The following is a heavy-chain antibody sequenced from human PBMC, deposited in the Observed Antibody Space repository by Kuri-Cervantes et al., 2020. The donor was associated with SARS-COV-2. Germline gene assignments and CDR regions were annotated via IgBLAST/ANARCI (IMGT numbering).Heavy chain of an antibody. CDR3: ARIHGDYYYYMDV. Sequence: SEILSLTCTVSGGSISSSTYFWGWIRQPPGKGLEWIGTISYRANTYYNPSLRSRITMDVDTSKNQFSLNLNSVAAADTAVYYCARIHGDYYYYMDVWGKGTTVTVSS. D-gene: IGHD5-18*01. CDR1: GGSISSSTYF. V-gene: IGHV4-39*01. J-gene: IGHJ6*03. CDR2: ISYRANT.